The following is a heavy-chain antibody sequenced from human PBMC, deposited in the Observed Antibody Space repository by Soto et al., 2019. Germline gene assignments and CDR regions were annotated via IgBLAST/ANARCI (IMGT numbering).Heavy chain of an antibody. CDR3: ARDYGDYPPSDY. J-gene: IGHJ4*02. CDR2: SNSDGSST. D-gene: IGHD4-17*01. Sequence: EVQLVESGGGLVQPGGSLRLSCAASGFTFSSYWMHWVRQAPGKGLVWVSRSNSDGSSTSYADSVKGRFTISRDNAKNARYLQMNSLRAEDTAVYYCARDYGDYPPSDYWGQGTLVTVSS. V-gene: IGHV3-74*01. CDR1: GFTFSSYW.